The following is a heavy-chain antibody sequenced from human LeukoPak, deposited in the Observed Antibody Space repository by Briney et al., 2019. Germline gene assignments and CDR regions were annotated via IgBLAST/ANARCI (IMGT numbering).Heavy chain of an antibody. CDR3: VRGVEPLAANTLAY. Sequence: GGSLRLSCAASGFTVITNDMTWVRQAPGKGLEWVSVLYSDGNTKYADSVQGRFTISRDNSKNTLYLEMNSMSPDDTAVYYCVRGVEPLAANTLAYWGQGTLVTVSS. CDR2: LYSDGNT. J-gene: IGHJ4*02. CDR1: GFTVITND. V-gene: IGHV3-53*01. D-gene: IGHD1-14*01.